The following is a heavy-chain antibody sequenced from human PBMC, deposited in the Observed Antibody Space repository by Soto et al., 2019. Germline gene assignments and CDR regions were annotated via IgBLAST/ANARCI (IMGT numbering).Heavy chain of an antibody. Sequence: GGSLRLSCAASGFTLSNYAMNWVRQAPGKGLEWVSSISSTTNYIYYGDSMKGRFTISRDNGKNSLYLEMHSLRAEDTAVYYCARESEDLTSNFDYWGQGTLVTAPQ. CDR1: GFTLSNYA. CDR3: ARESEDLTSNFDY. CDR2: ISSTTNYI. J-gene: IGHJ4*02. V-gene: IGHV3-21*06.